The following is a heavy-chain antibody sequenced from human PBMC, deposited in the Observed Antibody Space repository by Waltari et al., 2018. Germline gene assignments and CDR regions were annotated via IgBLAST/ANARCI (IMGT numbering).Heavy chain of an antibody. Sequence: QVQLQQWGAGLLKPSETLSLTCAVYGGSFSGYYWSWIRQPPGKGREWIGEINQSGSTNYNPSLKSRVTISVDTSKNQFSLKLSSVTAADTAVYYCARDLAATSWFDPWGQGTLVTVSS. CDR2: INQSGST. V-gene: IGHV4-34*01. J-gene: IGHJ5*02. CDR3: ARDLAATSWFDP. CDR1: GGSFSGYY. D-gene: IGHD2-15*01.